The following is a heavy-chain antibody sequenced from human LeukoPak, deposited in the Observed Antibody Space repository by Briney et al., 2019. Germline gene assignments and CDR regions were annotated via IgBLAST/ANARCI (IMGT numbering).Heavy chain of an antibody. CDR1: GFTFSSYS. J-gene: IGHJ3*02. V-gene: IGHV3-48*04. D-gene: IGHD5-18*01. CDR2: ISSSSSTI. Sequence: PGGSLRLSCAASGFTFSSYSMNWVRQAPGKGLEWVSYISSSSSTIYYADSVKGRFTISRDNAKNTLYLQMNSLRAEDTAVYYCARGVQLWRPGGAFDIWGQGTMVTVSS. CDR3: ARGVQLWRPGGAFDI.